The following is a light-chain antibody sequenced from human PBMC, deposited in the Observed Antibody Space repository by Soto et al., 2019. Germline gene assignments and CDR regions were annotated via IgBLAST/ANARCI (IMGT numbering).Light chain of an antibody. CDR3: QQLNSYPF. J-gene: IGKJ4*01. Sequence: DIQLTQSPSFLSASVGDRVTITCRASQGISSYLAWYQQKPGKAPKLLIYAAFTLQSGVPSRFSGSGSGTEFTLTISSLQPEDFATYYCQQLNSYPFFGGGTKVDIK. V-gene: IGKV1-9*01. CDR1: QGISSY. CDR2: AAF.